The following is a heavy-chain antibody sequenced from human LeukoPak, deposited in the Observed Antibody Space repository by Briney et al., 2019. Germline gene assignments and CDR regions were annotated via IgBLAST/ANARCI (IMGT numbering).Heavy chain of an antibody. Sequence: SETLSPTCTVSGGSISSYYWSWIRQPPGKGLEWIGYIYYSGSTNYNPSLKSRVTISVDTSKNQFSLKLSSVTAADTAVYYCARVFAVRGVKSRWYYYGMDVWGQGTTVTVSS. J-gene: IGHJ6*02. CDR1: GGSISSYY. CDR3: ARVFAVRGVKSRWYYYGMDV. CDR2: IYYSGST. D-gene: IGHD3-10*01. V-gene: IGHV4-59*01.